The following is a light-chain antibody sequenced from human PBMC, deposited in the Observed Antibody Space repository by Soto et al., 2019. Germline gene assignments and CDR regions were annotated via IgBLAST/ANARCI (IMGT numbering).Light chain of an antibody. J-gene: IGKJ1*01. V-gene: IGKV3-20*01. Sequence: EIVLTQSPGTLSLSPGERATLSCRASQSVSSNYLAWYQQKPGQAPRLLIYGASSSATGIPDRFSGSGSGTDFTLTISRLEPEDFAVFFCQHYDSSPPTFGQGTKVEIK. CDR3: QHYDSSPPT. CDR1: QSVSSNY. CDR2: GAS.